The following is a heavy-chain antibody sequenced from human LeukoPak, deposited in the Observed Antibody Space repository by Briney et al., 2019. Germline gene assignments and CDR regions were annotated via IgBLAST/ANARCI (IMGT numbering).Heavy chain of an antibody. CDR3: ARASNSRSYYYYYMDV. CDR2: INPSGGST. Sequence: ASVKVSCKASGYTFTSYYMHWVRQAPGQGLEWMGIINPSGGSTSYAQKFQGRVTMTRDMSTSTVYMELSSLRSEDTAVYYCARASNSRSYYYYYMDVWGKGTTVTVSS. CDR1: GYTFTSYY. J-gene: IGHJ6*03. D-gene: IGHD4-11*01. V-gene: IGHV1-46*01.